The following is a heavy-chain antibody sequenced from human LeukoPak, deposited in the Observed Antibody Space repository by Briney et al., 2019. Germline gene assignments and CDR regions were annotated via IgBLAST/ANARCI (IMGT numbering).Heavy chain of an antibody. V-gene: IGHV4-4*07. CDR2: IYASGTT. D-gene: IGHD2-21*02. Sequence: PSETLSLTCTVSGGSISTYYWNWIRQPAGKGLEWIGRIYASGTTNHNPSLKSRVTMSLDTSKNQFSLKVTSVTAADTAVYYCARGAYCGGDCYFDYWGQGTLVTVSS. J-gene: IGHJ4*02. CDR3: ARGAYCGGDCYFDY. CDR1: GGSISTYY.